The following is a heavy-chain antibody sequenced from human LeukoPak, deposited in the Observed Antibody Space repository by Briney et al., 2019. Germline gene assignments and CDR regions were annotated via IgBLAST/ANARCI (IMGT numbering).Heavy chain of an antibody. Sequence: RGSLRLSCAASGFTFTTYNMNWVRQTPEKRLEWVSHITSISTNIYYADSAKGRFTTSRDKTQNALSIQMNSLRDEDTAVYNSETSGNYNLNCGGQGRLVTVS. J-gene: IGHJ4*02. CDR3: ETSGNYNLNC. CDR2: ITSISTNI. D-gene: IGHD1-26*01. V-gene: IGHV3-48*02. CDR1: GFTFTTYN.